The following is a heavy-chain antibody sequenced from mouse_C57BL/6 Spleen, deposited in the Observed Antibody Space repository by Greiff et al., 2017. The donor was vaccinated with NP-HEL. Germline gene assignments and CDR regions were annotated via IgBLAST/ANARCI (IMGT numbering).Heavy chain of an antibody. CDR2: IYPGSGST. CDR1: GYTFTSYW. CDR3: AREGYGSSPLFDY. D-gene: IGHD1-1*01. J-gene: IGHJ2*01. V-gene: IGHV1-55*01. Sequence: QVQLQQSGAELVKPGASVKMSCKASGYTFTSYWITWVKQRPGQGLEWIGDIYPGSGSTNYNEKFKSKATLTVDTSSSTAYMQLSSLTSEDSAVYYCAREGYGSSPLFDYWGQGTTLTVSS.